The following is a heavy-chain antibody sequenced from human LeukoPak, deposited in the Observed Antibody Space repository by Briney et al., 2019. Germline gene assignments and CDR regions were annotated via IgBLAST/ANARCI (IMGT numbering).Heavy chain of an antibody. CDR2: IYYSGGT. D-gene: IGHD5-18*01. Sequence: PSETLSLTCTVSGGSLSSGDYYWSWIRQPPGKGLEWIRYIYYSGGTYYNTSLKSRVTISVNTSKNQFSLKLSSVTAADTAVYYCATPGYTAMPWAFDYWGQGTLVTVSS. J-gene: IGHJ4*02. CDR1: GGSLSSGDYY. V-gene: IGHV4-30-4*01. CDR3: ATPGYTAMPWAFDY.